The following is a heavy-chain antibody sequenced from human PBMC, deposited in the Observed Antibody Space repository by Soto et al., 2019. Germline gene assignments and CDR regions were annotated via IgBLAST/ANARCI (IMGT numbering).Heavy chain of an antibody. CDR3: ARDRDTVMDYYYYGMDV. Sequence: GGSLRLSCVASGFTFKTHAMNWVRQAPGKGLEWVAVISYDGSNEYYADSVKGRCTISRDNSKNTLYLQMNSLRPEDTAVYYCARDRDTVMDYYYYGMDVWGQGTTVTVSS. D-gene: IGHD5-18*01. V-gene: IGHV3-30-3*01. J-gene: IGHJ6*02. CDR1: GFTFKTHA. CDR2: ISYDGSNE.